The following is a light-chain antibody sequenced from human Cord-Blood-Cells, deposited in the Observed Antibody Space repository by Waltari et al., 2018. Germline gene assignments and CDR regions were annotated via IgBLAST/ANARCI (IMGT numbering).Light chain of an antibody. CDR2: WAS. CDR1: QSVLYSANNKNY. J-gene: IGKJ2*01. V-gene: IGKV4-1*01. CDR3: QQYYSTPYT. Sequence: DIVMTQSPDSLAVSLGERATINCKSSQSVLYSANNKNYLAWYQQKQGQPPKLLIYWASTRESGVPDRFSGSGSGTDFTLTISSLQAEDVAVYYCQQYYSTPYTFGQGTKLGIK.